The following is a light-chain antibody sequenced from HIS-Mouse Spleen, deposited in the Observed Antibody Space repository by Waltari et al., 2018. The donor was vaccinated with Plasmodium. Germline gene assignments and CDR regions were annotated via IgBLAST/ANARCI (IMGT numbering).Light chain of an antibody. CDR1: QSVSSN. CDR3: QQYNNWPWT. J-gene: IGKJ1*01. V-gene: IGKV3-15*01. CDR2: GAS. Sequence: EIVMTQSPATLSVTPWERASFSCRARQSVSSNLAWYQQKPGQAPRLLIYGASTRATGIPARFSGSGSGTEFTLTISSLQSEDFAVYYCQQYNNWPWTFGQGTKVEIK.